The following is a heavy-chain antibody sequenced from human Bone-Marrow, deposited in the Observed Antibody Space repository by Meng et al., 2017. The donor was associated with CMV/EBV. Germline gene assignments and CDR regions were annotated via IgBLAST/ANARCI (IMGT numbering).Heavy chain of an antibody. CDR2: INPNSGVP. CDR1: GYTFTHYF. V-gene: IGHV1-2*02. D-gene: IGHD1-14*01. Sequence: ASVKVSCKASGYTFTHYFIHWVRQVPGQGLEWMGWINPNSGVPNYAEKFQGRVSMTWDTSIDTAYLELNKLQSDDTALYFCSKEAFTLKWNHCVGCWGQGTLVTVSS. J-gene: IGHJ4*02. CDR3: SKEAFTLKWNHCVGC.